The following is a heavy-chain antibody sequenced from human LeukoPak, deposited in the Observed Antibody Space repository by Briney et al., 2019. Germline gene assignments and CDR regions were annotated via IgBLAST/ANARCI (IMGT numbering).Heavy chain of an antibody. CDR1: GFTFSSYW. Sequence: PGGSLRLSCAASGFTFSSYWMSWVRQAPGKGLEWVANIKQGGSEKYYVDSLKGRFTISRDNGKNSLYLQMNSLRAEDTAVYYCARASYCGGDCYSDYFDYWGQGTLVTVSS. J-gene: IGHJ4*02. CDR2: IKQGGSEK. D-gene: IGHD2-21*02. V-gene: IGHV3-7*01. CDR3: ARASYCGGDCYSDYFDY.